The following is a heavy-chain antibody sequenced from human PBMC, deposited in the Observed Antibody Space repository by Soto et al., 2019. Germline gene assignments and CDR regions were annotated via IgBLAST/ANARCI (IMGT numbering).Heavy chain of an antibody. Sequence: ASVKVSCKASGYTFTNYDVNWVRQATGQGIEWMGWMNPRSGRTGYAQKFQGRVTMTRDTSISTAYMELSSLTSEDTAVYYCAKDGRILSYYYYYGMDVWGQGTTVTVSS. CDR2: MNPRSGRT. V-gene: IGHV1-8*01. CDR3: AKDGRILSYYYYYGMDV. J-gene: IGHJ6*02. CDR1: GYTFTNYD.